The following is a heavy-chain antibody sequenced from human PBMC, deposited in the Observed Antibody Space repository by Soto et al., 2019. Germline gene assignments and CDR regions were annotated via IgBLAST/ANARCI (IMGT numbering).Heavy chain of an antibody. Sequence: SVKVSCKASGFTFTSSAVQWVRQARGQRLEWIGWIGVGSGNTNYAQKFQERVTITRDMSTSTAYMELSSLRSEDTAVYYCAAGSTYYYDSSGYYGYYYYYGMDVWG. CDR2: IGVGSGNT. CDR1: GFTFTSSA. D-gene: IGHD3-22*01. J-gene: IGHJ6*02. V-gene: IGHV1-58*01. CDR3: AAGSTYYYDSSGYYGYYYYYGMDV.